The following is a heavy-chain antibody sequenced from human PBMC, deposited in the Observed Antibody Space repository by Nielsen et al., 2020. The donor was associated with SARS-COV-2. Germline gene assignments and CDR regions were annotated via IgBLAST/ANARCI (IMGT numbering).Heavy chain of an antibody. CDR3: ARDRVFGVVITGYYYYYGMDV. CDR2: MNPNSGNT. Sequence: ASVKVSCKASGYTFTSYDINWVRQATGQGLEWMGWMNPNSGNTGYAQKLQGRVTMTTDTSTSTAYMELRSLRSDDTAVYYCARDRVFGVVITGYYYYYGMDVWGQGTTVTVSS. J-gene: IGHJ6*02. CDR1: GYTFTSYD. V-gene: IGHV1-8*01. D-gene: IGHD3-3*01.